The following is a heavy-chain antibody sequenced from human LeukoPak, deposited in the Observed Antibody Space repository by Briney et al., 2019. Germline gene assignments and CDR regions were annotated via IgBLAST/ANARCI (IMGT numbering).Heavy chain of an antibody. V-gene: IGHV4-34*09. J-gene: IGHJ4*02. CDR3: ARGSPGGSGSYSIRPPTSFDY. Sequence: PSETLSLTCAVYSGSFSGYYWSWIRQPPRKGLEWIGEINHSGSTNYNPPLKSRVTISVDTSKNQFSLKLSSVTAADTAVYYCARGSPGGSGSYSIRPPTSFDYWGQGTLVTVSS. D-gene: IGHD1-26*01. CDR2: INHSGST. CDR1: SGSFSGYY.